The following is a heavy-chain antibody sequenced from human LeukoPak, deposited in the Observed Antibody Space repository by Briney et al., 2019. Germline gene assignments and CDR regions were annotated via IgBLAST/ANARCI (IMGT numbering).Heavy chain of an antibody. J-gene: IGHJ4*02. Sequence: ASVKVSCKVSGYTLTELSMHWVRQAPGKGLEWMGGFDPEDGETMYAQKFQGRVTMTEDTSTETAYMELSSLRSEDTAVYYCAKGKYSSSWTRPFDYWGQGTLVTVSS. CDR2: FDPEDGET. D-gene: IGHD6-13*01. CDR3: AKGKYSSSWTRPFDY. CDR1: GYTLTELS. V-gene: IGHV1-24*01.